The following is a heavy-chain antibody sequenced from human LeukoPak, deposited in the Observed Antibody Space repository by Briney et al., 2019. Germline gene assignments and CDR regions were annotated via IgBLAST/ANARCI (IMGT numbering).Heavy chain of an antibody. J-gene: IGHJ4*02. CDR3: ARGFLAPGLSGWYYVFDY. Sequence: SVKVSCKASGGTFSSYAISWVRQAPGQGLEWMGRIIPIFGTANYAQRFQGRVTITTDESTSTAYMELSSLRSEDTAVYYCARGFLAPGLSGWYYVFDYWGQGTLVTVSS. CDR1: GGTFSSYA. CDR2: IIPIFGTA. V-gene: IGHV1-69*05. D-gene: IGHD6-19*01.